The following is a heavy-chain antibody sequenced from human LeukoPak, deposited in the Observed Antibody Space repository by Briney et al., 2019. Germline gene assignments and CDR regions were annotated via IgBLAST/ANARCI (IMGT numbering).Heavy chain of an antibody. CDR3: ARGYSSSWSPYYYYYYGMDV. Sequence: PSETLSLTCTVSGGSISSYYWSWIRQPPGKGLEWIGYIYYSGSTNYNPSLKSRVTISVDTSKNQFSLKLSSVTAADTAVYYCARGYSSSWSPYYYYYYGMDVWGQGTTVTVSS. CDR2: IYYSGST. D-gene: IGHD6-13*01. V-gene: IGHV4-59*01. CDR1: GGSISSYY. J-gene: IGHJ6*02.